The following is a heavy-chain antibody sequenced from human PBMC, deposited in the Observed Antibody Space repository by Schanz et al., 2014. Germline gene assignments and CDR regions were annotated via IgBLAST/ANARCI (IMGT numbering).Heavy chain of an antibody. CDR3: ARDDKRYFDWLSTFDL. V-gene: IGHV3-30*19. CDR2: TSYDGSQK. CDR1: GFTFSSYG. D-gene: IGHD3-9*01. Sequence: QVQLVESGGGVVQPGRSLRLSCATSGFTFSSYGMHWVRQAPGKGLEWVAVTSYDGSQKYYTDSVKGRFTVSRDNSKNTLYLQLNSLRAEDTAVYYCARDDKRYFDWLSTFDLWGQGTMVAVSS. J-gene: IGHJ3*01.